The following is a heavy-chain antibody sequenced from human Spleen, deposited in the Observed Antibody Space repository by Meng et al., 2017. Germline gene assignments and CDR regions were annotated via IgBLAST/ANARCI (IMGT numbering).Heavy chain of an antibody. CDR2: ISWDGGST. Sequence: GESLKISCAASGFTFDDYAMHWVRQAPGKGLEWVSLISWDGGSTYYADSVKGRFTISRDNSKNSLYLQMNSLRAEDTALYYCAKDNKLRYFDWNWYFDLWGRGTLVTVSS. CDR3: AKDNKLRYFDWNWYFDL. V-gene: IGHV3-43D*03. J-gene: IGHJ2*01. D-gene: IGHD3-9*01. CDR1: GFTFDDYA.